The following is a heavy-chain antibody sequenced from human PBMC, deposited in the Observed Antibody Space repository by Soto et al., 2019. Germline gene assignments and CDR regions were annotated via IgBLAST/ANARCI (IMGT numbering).Heavy chain of an antibody. D-gene: IGHD6-19*01. CDR3: ARGHGGSGWYYTWFDP. CDR1: GGSISRSSSY. J-gene: IGHJ5*02. Sequence: NPSETLSLTCTVSGGSISRSSSYWGWIRQPPGKGLEWIGNIFYSGSSYYNPSLKSRVIISVDTSKNQFSLKLSSVTAADTAVYYCARGHGGSGWYYTWFDPWGQETLVTVSS. V-gene: IGHV4-39*01. CDR2: IFYSGSS.